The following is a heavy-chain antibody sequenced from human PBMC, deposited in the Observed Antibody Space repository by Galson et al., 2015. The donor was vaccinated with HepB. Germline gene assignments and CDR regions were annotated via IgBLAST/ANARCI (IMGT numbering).Heavy chain of an antibody. J-gene: IGHJ4*02. CDR1: GFTFSDYA. CDR3: AKGHDYGDYWYSFDY. Sequence: SLRLSCAASGFTFSDYAMSWVRQAPGKGLEWVSGISWDSGSIGYADSVKGRITISRDNAKNSLYLLMNSLRAEDTALYYCAKGHDYGDYWYSFDYWGQGTLVTASS. V-gene: IGHV3-9*01. CDR2: ISWDSGSI. D-gene: IGHD4-17*01.